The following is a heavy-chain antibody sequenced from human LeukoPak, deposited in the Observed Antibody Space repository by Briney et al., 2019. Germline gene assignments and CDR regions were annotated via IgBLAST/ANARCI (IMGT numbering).Heavy chain of an antibody. CDR3: ARQLGYCSSTSCYADKVDY. Sequence: SQTLSLTCTVSGGSISSGGYYWGWIRQPPGKGLEWIGSIYYSGSTYYNPSLKSRVTISVDTSKNQFSLKLSSVTAADTAVYYCARQLGYCSSTSCYADKVDYWGQGTLVTVSS. CDR1: GGSISSGGYY. CDR2: IYYSGST. J-gene: IGHJ4*02. D-gene: IGHD2-2*01. V-gene: IGHV4-39*01.